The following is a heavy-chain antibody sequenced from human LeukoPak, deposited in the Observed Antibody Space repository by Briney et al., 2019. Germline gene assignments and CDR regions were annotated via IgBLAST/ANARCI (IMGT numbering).Heavy chain of an antibody. CDR1: GFTFSSYS. Sequence: GGSLRLSCTASGFTFSSYSMNCVRQAPGKGLEWVSSISSSSSYIYYADSVKGRFTISRYDAKNSLYLQMHSRRRADTAVYYCARDQDRDGYNYGDYWGQGTLVTVSS. V-gene: IGHV3-21*01. CDR2: ISSSSSYI. D-gene: IGHD5-24*01. J-gene: IGHJ4*02. CDR3: ARDQDRDGYNYGDY.